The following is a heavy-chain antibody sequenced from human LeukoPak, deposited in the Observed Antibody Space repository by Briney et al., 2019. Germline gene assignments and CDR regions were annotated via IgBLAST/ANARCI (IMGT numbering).Heavy chain of an antibody. CDR1: GGSISSHY. CDR2: IYYSGST. CDR3: ARVESDGDDYYYYMDV. Sequence: SETLSLTCTVSGGSISSHYWSWIRQPPGKGLEWIGYIYYSGSTNYNPSLKSRVTISVDTSKNQFSLKLSSVTAADTAVYYCARVESDGDDYYYYMDVWGKGTTVTVSS. D-gene: IGHD4-17*01. J-gene: IGHJ6*03. V-gene: IGHV4-59*11.